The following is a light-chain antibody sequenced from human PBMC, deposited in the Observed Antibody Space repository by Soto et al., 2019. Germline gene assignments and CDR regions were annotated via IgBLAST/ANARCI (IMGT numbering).Light chain of an antibody. CDR2: GNG. Sequence: QSLLTQPPSVSGAPVQRVTISCTGSSSNIGACYDLHWYQQLPGTSPKLLIFGNGNRPSGVTDRFSGSKSDTSASLAITGLQAEDEADYYCQTHDSSLSXLFVLGTGTKVXV. CDR1: SSNIGACYD. V-gene: IGLV1-40*01. J-gene: IGLJ1*01. CDR3: QTHDSSLSXLFV.